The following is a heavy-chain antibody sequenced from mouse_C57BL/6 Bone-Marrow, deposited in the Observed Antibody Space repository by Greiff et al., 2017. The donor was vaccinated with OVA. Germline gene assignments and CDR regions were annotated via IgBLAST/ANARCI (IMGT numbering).Heavy chain of an antibody. J-gene: IGHJ4*01. CDR3: ARGYGNYYGMDY. CDR1: GYTFTDYE. CDR2: IDPETGGT. D-gene: IGHD2-1*01. V-gene: IGHV1-15*01. Sequence: QVQLQQSGAELVRPGASVTLSCKASGYTFTDYEMHWVKQTPVHGLEWIGAIDPETGGTAYNQKFKGKAILTADKSSSTAYMELRSLTSEDSAVYYCARGYGNYYGMDYWGEGTSVTVS.